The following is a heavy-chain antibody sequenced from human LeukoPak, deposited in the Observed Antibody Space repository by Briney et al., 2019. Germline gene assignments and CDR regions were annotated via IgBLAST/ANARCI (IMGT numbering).Heavy chain of an antibody. Sequence: PSQTLSLTCTVSGDSISSGSYYWSWIRQPAGKGLEWIGRIYINGGTNYNPSLKSRVTISVDTSRNQFSLKLSSMTAADTAVYYCARDGNDYGDYWGQGTLVTVSS. CDR3: ARDGNDYGDY. CDR1: GDSISSGSYY. J-gene: IGHJ4*02. CDR2: IYINGGT. D-gene: IGHD1-1*01. V-gene: IGHV4-61*02.